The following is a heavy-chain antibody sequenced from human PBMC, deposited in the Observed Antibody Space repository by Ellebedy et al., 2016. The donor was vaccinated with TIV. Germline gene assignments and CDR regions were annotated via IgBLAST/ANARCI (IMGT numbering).Heavy chain of an antibody. CDR3: ARRKITIFGVTDAFDI. V-gene: IGHV4-59*01. D-gene: IGHD3-3*01. Sequence: MPSETLSLTCPVSGGSMMNYYWSWIPQPPGKGLEWLGQIFSSGSTNYNPSLRSRVTISVDTSKTQFSLRLSPVTAADTAVYYCARRKITIFGVTDAFDIWGQGTVVTVSS. CDR1: GGSMMNYY. J-gene: IGHJ3*02. CDR2: IFSSGST.